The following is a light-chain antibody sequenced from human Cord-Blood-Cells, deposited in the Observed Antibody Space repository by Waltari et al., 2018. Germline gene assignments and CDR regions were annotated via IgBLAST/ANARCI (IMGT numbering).Light chain of an antibody. J-gene: IGLJ1*01. CDR3: CSYAGSSTYV. CDR2: EGS. V-gene: IGLV2-23*01. Sequence: QSALTQPASVSGSPGHSITISCTGTSSDVGSYNLVSWYQQHPGKAPKLMIYEGSKRPSGVSNRFSGSKSGNTASLTISGLQGEDEADYYCCSYAGSSTYVFGTGTKVTVL. CDR1: SSDVGSYNL.